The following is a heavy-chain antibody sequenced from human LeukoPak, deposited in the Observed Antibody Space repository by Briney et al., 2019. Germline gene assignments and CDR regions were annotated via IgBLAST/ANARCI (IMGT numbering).Heavy chain of an antibody. Sequence: GASVKVSCKASGYTFTSYYMHWVRQAPGQGLEWMGIINPSGGSTSYAQKFQGRVTMTRDMSTSTVYMELSSLRSEDTAVYDCAVGSSSWYGEFDYWGQGTLVTVSS. CDR1: GYTFTSYY. D-gene: IGHD6-13*01. CDR3: AVGSSSWYGEFDY. V-gene: IGHV1-46*01. CDR2: INPSGGST. J-gene: IGHJ4*02.